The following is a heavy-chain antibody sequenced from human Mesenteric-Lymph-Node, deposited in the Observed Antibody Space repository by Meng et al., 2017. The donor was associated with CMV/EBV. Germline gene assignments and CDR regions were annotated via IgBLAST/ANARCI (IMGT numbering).Heavy chain of an antibody. J-gene: IGHJ4*02. CDR1: GYTFTGYY. CDR2: ISPYNGNT. CDR3: ARDNSAAFDH. Sequence: ASVKVSCKASGYTFTGYYMHWVRQAPGQGLEWMGWISPYNGNTNYVQKLQDRVTMTTDTSTGTAYMELRSLRSDDTAVYYCARDNSAAFDHWGQGTLVTVSS. D-gene: IGHD2-15*01. V-gene: IGHV1-18*04.